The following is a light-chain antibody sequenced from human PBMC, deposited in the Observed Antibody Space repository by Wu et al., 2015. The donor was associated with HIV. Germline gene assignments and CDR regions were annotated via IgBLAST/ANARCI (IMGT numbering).Light chain of an antibody. CDR3: QQLNGYPLT. J-gene: IGKJ4*01. V-gene: IGKV1-9*01. CDR2: AAS. CDR1: QDISSY. Sequence: DIQLTQSPSFLSVSXGDRVTITCRASQDISSYLAWYQQKPGKAPKLLIYAASTLQSGVPSRFSGRGSGTEFTLTISSLQPEDFATYYCQQLNGYPLTFGGGSKVEIK.